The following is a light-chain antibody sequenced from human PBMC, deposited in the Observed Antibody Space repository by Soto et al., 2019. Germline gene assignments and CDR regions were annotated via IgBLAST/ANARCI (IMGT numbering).Light chain of an antibody. CDR3: QQYESHSEA. CDR1: QSISSW. CDR2: KAS. V-gene: IGKV1-5*03. Sequence: DIQMTQSPSTLSASVGDRVTITCRASQSISSWLAWYQQKPGKAPKLLIYKASSLESGVPSRFSGSGSGTEFTLTISSLQPDDFATYYCQQYESHSEAFGQGTKVEVK. J-gene: IGKJ1*01.